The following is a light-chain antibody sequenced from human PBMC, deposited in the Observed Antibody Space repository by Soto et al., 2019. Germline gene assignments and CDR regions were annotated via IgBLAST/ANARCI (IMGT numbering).Light chain of an antibody. V-gene: IGLV4-69*01. CDR1: SGHSNYA. J-gene: IGLJ2*01. CDR2: LNSDGSH. Sequence: HLVLTQSPSASASLGASVKLTCTLSSGHSNYAIAWHQQQSEKGPRYLMKLNSDGSHSKGDGIPDRFSGSSSGAERYLTISSLQSEDEADYYCQTWGSGIVVFGGGTNLTVL. CDR3: QTWGSGIVV.